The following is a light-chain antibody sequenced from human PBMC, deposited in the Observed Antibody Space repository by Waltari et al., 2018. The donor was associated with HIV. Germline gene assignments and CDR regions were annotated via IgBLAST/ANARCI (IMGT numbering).Light chain of an antibody. V-gene: IGLV2-8*01. CDR2: EVT. CDR3: SSFANRDGFYVL. CDR1: NSDIGTYDY. J-gene: IGLJ2*01. Sequence: QSALTQPPSASGSPGQSVTLPRTGTNSDIGTYDYVSWYQQHPGKAPKLVISEVTKRPSGVSDRFSGSKSGNTAFLTVSGLQAEDEADYYCSSFANRDGFYVLFGGGTRLTVL.